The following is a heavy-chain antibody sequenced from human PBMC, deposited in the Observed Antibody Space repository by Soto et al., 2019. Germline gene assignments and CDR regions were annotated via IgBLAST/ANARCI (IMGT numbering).Heavy chain of an antibody. D-gene: IGHD5-18*01. CDR3: AKSSTLNGYSYGYFDY. J-gene: IGHJ4*02. V-gene: IGHV4-30-2*01. CDR2: IYHSGST. CDR1: GGSISSGGYS. Sequence: TLSLTCAVSGGSISSGGYSWSWIRQPPGKGLEWIGYIYHSGSTYYNPSLKSRVTISVDRSKNQFSLKLSSVTAADTAVYYCAKSSTLNGYSYGYFDYWGQGTLVTVSS.